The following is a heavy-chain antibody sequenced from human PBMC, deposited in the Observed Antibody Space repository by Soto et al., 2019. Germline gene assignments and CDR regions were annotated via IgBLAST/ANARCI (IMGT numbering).Heavy chain of an antibody. J-gene: IGHJ4*02. CDR3: AKDRRPRGLLDY. CDR1: GFTFSSYG. Sequence: PGGSLRLSCAASGFTFSSYGMHWVRQAPGKGLEWVAVISYDGSNKYYADSVKGRFTISRDNSKNTLYLQMNSLRAEDTAVYYCAKDRRPRGLLDYWGQGTLVTVSS. D-gene: IGHD5-12*01. CDR2: ISYDGSNK. V-gene: IGHV3-30*18.